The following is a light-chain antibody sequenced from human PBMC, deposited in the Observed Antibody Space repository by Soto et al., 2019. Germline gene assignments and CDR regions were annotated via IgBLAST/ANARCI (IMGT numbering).Light chain of an antibody. V-gene: IGKV3-15*01. CDR1: QSAGTN. J-gene: IGKJ5*01. Sequence: EIVMTQSPATLSVSPGERDTLSCRASQSAGTNLAWYQQKPGQAPRLLIYGASNRAAGTPARFSGSGSGTEFTLAISSLQSEDLAVYYGQQHNGWPLTYGRGTRLDIK. CDR2: GAS. CDR3: QQHNGWPLT.